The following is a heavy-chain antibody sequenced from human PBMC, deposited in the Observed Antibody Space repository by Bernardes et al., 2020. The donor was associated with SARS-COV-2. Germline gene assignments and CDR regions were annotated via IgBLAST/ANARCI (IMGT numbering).Heavy chain of an antibody. CDR1: GYTFTSYG. J-gene: IGHJ5*02. CDR2: ISADNGNT. V-gene: IGHV1-18*01. CDR3: ATVVGYSYGGGWFDP. D-gene: IGHD5-18*01. Sequence: ASVEVSCKASGYTFTSYGMSWVRQAPGQGLEWMGWISADNGNTNYAQKIQGRVTMTTDTSTSTAYMELRSLRSDDTAVYYCATVVGYSYGGGWFDPWGQGTLVTVSS.